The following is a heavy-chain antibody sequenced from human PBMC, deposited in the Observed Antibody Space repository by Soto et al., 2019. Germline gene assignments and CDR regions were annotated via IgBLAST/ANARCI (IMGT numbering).Heavy chain of an antibody. CDR3: ARGHGSITMVRRYNWFDP. CDR1: GGSFSGYY. CDR2: INHSGST. D-gene: IGHD3-10*01. J-gene: IGHJ5*02. Sequence: PSETLSLTCAVYGGSFSGYYWSWIRQPPGKGLEWIGEINHSGSTNYNPSLKSRVTISVDTSKNQFSLKLSSVTAADTAVYYCARGHGSITMVRRYNWFDPWGQGTLVTVSS. V-gene: IGHV4-34*01.